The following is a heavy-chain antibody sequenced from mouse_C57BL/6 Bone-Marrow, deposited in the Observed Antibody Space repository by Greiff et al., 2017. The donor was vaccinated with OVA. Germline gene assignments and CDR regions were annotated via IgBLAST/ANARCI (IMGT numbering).Heavy chain of an antibody. CDR1: GFNIKDDY. CDR3: TTRGKGMDY. J-gene: IGHJ4*01. CDR2: IDPENGDT. V-gene: IGHV14-4*01. Sequence: VQLQQSGAELVRPGASVKLSCTASGFNIKDDYMHWVKQRPEQGLEWIGWIDPENGDTEYASKFQGKATITADTSSNTAYLQLSSLTSEDTAVDYCTTRGKGMDYWGQGTSVTVSS.